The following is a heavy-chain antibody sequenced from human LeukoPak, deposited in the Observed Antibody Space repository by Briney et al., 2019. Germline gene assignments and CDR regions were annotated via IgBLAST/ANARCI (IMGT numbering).Heavy chain of an antibody. Sequence: GGSLRLSCAASGFAFNIYAMHWVRQAPGKGLEWVSYISSSSSTIYYADSVKGRFTISRDNANNSLYLQMNSLRVEDTAVYYCARVRLGESSIADYWGQGTLVTVSS. D-gene: IGHD3-16*01. J-gene: IGHJ4*02. V-gene: IGHV3-48*01. CDR2: ISSSSSTI. CDR3: ARVRLGESSIADY. CDR1: GFAFNIYA.